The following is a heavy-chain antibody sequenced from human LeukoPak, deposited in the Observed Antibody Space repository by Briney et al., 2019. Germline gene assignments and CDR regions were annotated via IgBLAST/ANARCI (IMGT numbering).Heavy chain of an antibody. CDR3: ARVKWELLPNYYYMDV. J-gene: IGHJ6*03. V-gene: IGHV4-59*01. D-gene: IGHD1-26*01. Sequence: PSETLSLTCTVSGGSISSYYWSWIRQPPGKGLEWIGYIYYSGSTNYNPSLKSRVTISVDTSKNQFSLKLSSVTAADTAVYYCARVKWELLPNYYYMDVWGKGTTVTVSS. CDR1: GGSISSYY. CDR2: IYYSGST.